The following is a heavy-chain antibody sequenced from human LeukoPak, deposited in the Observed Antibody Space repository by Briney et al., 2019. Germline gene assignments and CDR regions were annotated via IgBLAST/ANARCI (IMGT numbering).Heavy chain of an antibody. CDR1: GFSFSSYW. D-gene: IGHD3-3*01. CDR3: SRETNDFWSGRRIDY. J-gene: IGHJ4*02. V-gene: IGHV3-7*01. Sequence: GGSLRLSCAASGFSFSSYWMTWVRQAPGKGLEWVANIKQDGSEKYYVDSVKGRFTISRDNAKNSLYLQMNSLRAEDTAVYYCSRETNDFWSGRRIDYWGQGALVTASS. CDR2: IKQDGSEK.